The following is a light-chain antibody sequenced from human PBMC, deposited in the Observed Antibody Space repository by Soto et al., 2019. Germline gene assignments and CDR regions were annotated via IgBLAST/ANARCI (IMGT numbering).Light chain of an antibody. CDR1: QSVSGN. Sequence: EILLTQSPATLSVSPGERATLSCRASQSVSGNLAWYQQKLGQAPRLLIYAASTRATGVPARFSGGGSGTEFTLTSSSLQSEDFAVYCGQQYDLWWTFGQGTKVEIK. J-gene: IGKJ1*01. CDR3: QQYDLWWT. V-gene: IGKV3-15*01. CDR2: AAS.